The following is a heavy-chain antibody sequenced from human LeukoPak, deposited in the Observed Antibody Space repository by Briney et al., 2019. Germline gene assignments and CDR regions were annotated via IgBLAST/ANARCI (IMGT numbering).Heavy chain of an antibody. V-gene: IGHV4-59*01. J-gene: IGHJ4*02. CDR3: ARAQGGSYFYPEYYFDY. Sequence: PSETLSLTCTVSGGSISSYYWSWIRQPPGKGLEWIGYIYYSGSTNYNPSLKSRVTISVDTSKNQFSLKLSSVTAADTAVYYCARAQGGSYFYPEYYFDYWGQGTLVTVSS. CDR1: GGSISSYY. D-gene: IGHD1-26*01. CDR2: IYYSGST.